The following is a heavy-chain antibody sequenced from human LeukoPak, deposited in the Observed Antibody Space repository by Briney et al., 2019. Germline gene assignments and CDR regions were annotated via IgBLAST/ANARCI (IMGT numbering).Heavy chain of an antibody. J-gene: IGHJ6*03. D-gene: IGHD3-22*01. Sequence: SVKVSCKASGGTFSIYAISWVRQAPGQGLEWRGGIIPIFGTANYAQKFQGRVTIIADESTSTAYMELSSLRSEDTAVYYCARVGYYDSSGYDYMDVWGKGTTVTTSS. CDR3: ARVGYYDSSGYDYMDV. CDR2: IIPIFGTA. V-gene: IGHV1-69*13. CDR1: GGTFSIYA.